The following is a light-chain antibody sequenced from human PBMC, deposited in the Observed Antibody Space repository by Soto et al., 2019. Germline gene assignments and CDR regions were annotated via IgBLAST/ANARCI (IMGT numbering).Light chain of an antibody. CDR3: QQYGSSPWT. CDR1: QSVSNTY. CDR2: AAS. J-gene: IGKJ1*01. V-gene: IGKV3-20*01. Sequence: EIVLTQSPGTLSLSPGERATLSCRASQSVSNTYLAWYQQKPGQAPRLLIYAASSRATGIPDRFSGRGSGTDFTLTISRLEPEDFGVYYCQQYGSSPWTFDQGTKVEIK.